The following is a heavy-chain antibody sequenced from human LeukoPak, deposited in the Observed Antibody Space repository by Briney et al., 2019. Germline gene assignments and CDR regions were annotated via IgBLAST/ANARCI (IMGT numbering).Heavy chain of an antibody. D-gene: IGHD3-22*01. V-gene: IGHV4-38-2*02. CDR3: ARVGESYYDSSGYGLLDV. J-gene: IGHJ6*04. CDR1: GDSIRRGYY. Sequence: SETLSLTCTVSGDSIRRGYYWGWIRRPPGKGLEWIASIHYSGSTYYNPSLRSRVTISVDTSKNQFSLKLSSVTAADTAVYYCARVGESYYDSSGYGLLDVWGKGTTVTVSS. CDR2: IHYSGST.